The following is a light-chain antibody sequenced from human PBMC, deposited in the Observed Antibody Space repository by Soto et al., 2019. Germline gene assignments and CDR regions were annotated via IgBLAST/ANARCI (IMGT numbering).Light chain of an antibody. CDR1: QSLVHTNGMTY. J-gene: IGKJ3*01. V-gene: IGKV2-24*01. Sequence: DIVMTQTPLSLHVTLGQPASISCGSSQSLVHTNGMTYLSWLHQRPGQPPRLLIYEISNRFFGVPDRFSGSGAGTEFTLKISRVEAEDVGVYYCMQARQSPTFGPGTKVDIE. CDR3: MQARQSPT. CDR2: EIS.